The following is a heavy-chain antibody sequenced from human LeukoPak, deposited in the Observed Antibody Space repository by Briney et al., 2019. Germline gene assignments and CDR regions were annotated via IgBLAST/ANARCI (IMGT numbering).Heavy chain of an antibody. CDR1: EYXFTSYY. Sequence: ASVKVSCKASEYXFTSYYIHWVRQAPGQGLEWMGVINPTTGRTTYAQKFQGRGTMTRDTSTRTVYLELSSLRSEDTAVYYCTRDADGGLVYDYWGQGTLVTVSS. CDR2: INPTTGRT. J-gene: IGHJ4*02. D-gene: IGHD3/OR15-3a*01. CDR3: TRDADGGLVYDY. V-gene: IGHV1-46*01.